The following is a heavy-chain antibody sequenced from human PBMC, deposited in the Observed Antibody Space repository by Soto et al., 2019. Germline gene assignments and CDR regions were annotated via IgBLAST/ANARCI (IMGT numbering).Heavy chain of an antibody. CDR3: SRVRGGDTYFYDSSGYYSDY. Sequence: SETLSLTCTVSGGSISSSSYYWGWIRQPPGKGLEWIGSIYYSGSTYYNPSLKRRVTISVDTSKNQFSLKLSSVTAADTAVYYCSRVRGGDTYFYDSSGYYSDYWGQGTLVTVSS. CDR2: IYYSGST. V-gene: IGHV4-39*01. CDR1: GGSISSSSYY. D-gene: IGHD3-22*01. J-gene: IGHJ4*02.